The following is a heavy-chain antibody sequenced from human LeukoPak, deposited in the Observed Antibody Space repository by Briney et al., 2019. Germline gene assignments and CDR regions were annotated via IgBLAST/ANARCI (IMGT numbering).Heavy chain of an antibody. CDR1: GGSIGSYY. CDR2: IYSSGST. D-gene: IGHD2-21*01. CDR3: ARRIPGFFFDY. Sequence: SETLSLTCTVSGGSIGSYYWSWIRQPPGKGLEWIGYIYSSGSTNYNPSLKSRVTISLDTSKNQFSLKLSSVTAADTAVYYCARRIPGFFFDYWGQGTLVTVSS. V-gene: IGHV4-59*08. J-gene: IGHJ4*02.